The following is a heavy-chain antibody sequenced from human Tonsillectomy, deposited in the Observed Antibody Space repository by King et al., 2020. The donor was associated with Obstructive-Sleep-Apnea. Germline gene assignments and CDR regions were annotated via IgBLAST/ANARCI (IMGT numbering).Heavy chain of an antibody. CDR3: SMLDY. CDR1: GFTFSDYG. Sequence: VQLVESGGGVVQPGRSLRLSCAASGFTFSDYGMHWVRQAPGKGLEWVAFIRDDGRNKYHDDSVKGRFTISRDNSKNMLYLEMNSLRAEDTAVYYCSMLDYWGQGTLVTVSS. CDR2: IRDDGRNK. J-gene: IGHJ4*02. V-gene: IGHV3-30*02. D-gene: IGHD2/OR15-2a*01.